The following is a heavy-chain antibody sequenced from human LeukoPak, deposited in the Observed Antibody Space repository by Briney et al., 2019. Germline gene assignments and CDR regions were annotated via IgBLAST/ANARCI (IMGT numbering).Heavy chain of an antibody. CDR2: IYPTDSDT. V-gene: IGHV5-51*01. J-gene: IGHJ4*02. D-gene: IGHD1-20*01. CDR3: ARLWGITGTTWLYFDY. CDR1: GYSFTSYW. Sequence: GESLKISCKGSGYSFTSYWIGWVRQMPGKGLEWMGIIYPTDSDTRYSPSFRGQVSMSADKSINAAYLQWNSLRAEDTAVYYCARLWGITGTTWLYFDYWGQGTLVTVSS.